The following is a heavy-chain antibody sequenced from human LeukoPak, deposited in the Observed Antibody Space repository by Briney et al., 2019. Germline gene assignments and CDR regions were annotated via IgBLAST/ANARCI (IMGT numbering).Heavy chain of an antibody. V-gene: IGHV3-23*01. CDR1: GFTFSSYA. J-gene: IGHJ4*02. D-gene: IGHD3-22*01. Sequence: GGSLRLSCAASGFTFSSYAITWVREAPGKGLEWVSTSDSDGSPYYADSVKGRFTISRDNSKNTLYLQMNSLRAEDTAVYYCAKVDSRNYYEIFDYWGQGTLVTVSS. CDR2: SDSDGSP. CDR3: AKVDSRNYYEIFDY.